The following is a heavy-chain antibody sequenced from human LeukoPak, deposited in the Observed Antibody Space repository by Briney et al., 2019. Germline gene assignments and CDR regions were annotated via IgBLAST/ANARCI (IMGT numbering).Heavy chain of an antibody. D-gene: IGHD2/OR15-2a*01. J-gene: IGHJ4*02. CDR3: AKDLSPWPY. V-gene: IGHV3-23*01. Sequence: GGSLRLSCVASGFTFSSYAMSWVRQAPGKGLGWVSAISGSGSSTYYADSVKGRFTISRDNSKNTLYLQMNSLRAEDTAVYYCAKDLSPWPYWGQGSLVTVSS. CDR1: GFTFSSYA. CDR2: ISGSGSST.